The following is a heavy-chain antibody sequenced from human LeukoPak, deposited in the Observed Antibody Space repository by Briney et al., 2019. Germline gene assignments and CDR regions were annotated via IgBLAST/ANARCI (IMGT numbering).Heavy chain of an antibody. J-gene: IGHJ4*02. Sequence: GGSLRLSCAASGFTFSTYGMHWVRQAPGKGLEWVSGIRVSTYYPDSVTGRFTTSRDNSENTLYLQMSGLSAEDTAIYYCAKGTGDTAYYFDFWGQGVLVTVSS. D-gene: IGHD7-27*01. V-gene: IGHV3-23*01. CDR2: IRVST. CDR1: GFTFSTYG. CDR3: AKGTGDTAYYFDF.